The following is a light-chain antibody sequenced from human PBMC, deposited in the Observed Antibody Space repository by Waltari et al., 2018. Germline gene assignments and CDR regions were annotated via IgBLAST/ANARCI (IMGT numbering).Light chain of an antibody. CDR1: QSVNTY. Sequence: EIVLTQSPATLSLSPGERATHSCRASQSVNTYLAWYQQKPGQSPRLLSYDASNRATGIPARFSGSGSGTDFTLTISSLEPEDFGVYYCQQRNNWPPLTFGQGTRLEIK. CDR3: QQRNNWPPLT. V-gene: IGKV3-11*01. J-gene: IGKJ5*01. CDR2: DAS.